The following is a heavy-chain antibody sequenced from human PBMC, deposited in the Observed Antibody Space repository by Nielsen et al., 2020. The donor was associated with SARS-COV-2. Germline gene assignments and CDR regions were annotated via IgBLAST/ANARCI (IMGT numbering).Heavy chain of an antibody. CDR3: ARVSGGWVGFDY. CDR1: GGSISSYY. J-gene: IGHJ4*02. CDR2: IYYSGST. V-gene: IGHV4-59*01. D-gene: IGHD6-19*01. Sequence: SATLSLTCTVSGGSISSYYWSWIRQPPGKGLEWVGYIYYSGSTKYNPSLKSRVTISVDTSKNQFSLKLSSVTAADTAVYYCARVSGGWVGFDYWGQGTLVTVSS.